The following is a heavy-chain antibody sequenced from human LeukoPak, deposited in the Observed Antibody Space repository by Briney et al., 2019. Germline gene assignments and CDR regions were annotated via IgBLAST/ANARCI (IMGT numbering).Heavy chain of an antibody. CDR2: IIPIFGTA. V-gene: IGHV1-69*06. D-gene: IGHD6-19*01. CDR1: GGTFSSYA. J-gene: IGHJ5*02. Sequence: ASVKVSCKASGGTFSSYAISWVRQAPGQGLEWMGGIIPIFGTANYAQKFQGRVTITADKSTSTAYMELSSLRSEDTAVYYCASLGSSGWSWFDPWGQGTLVTVSS. CDR3: ASLGSSGWSWFDP.